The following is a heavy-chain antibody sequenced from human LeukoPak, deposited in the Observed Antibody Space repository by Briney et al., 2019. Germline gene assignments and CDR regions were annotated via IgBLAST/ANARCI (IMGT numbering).Heavy chain of an antibody. J-gene: IGHJ5*02. CDR1: GGSISSGGYS. Sequence: SETLSLTCTVSGGSISSGGYSWSWIRQHPGKGLEWIGYIYYSGSTYYNPSLKSRVTISVDTSKNQFSLKLSSVTAADTAVYYCARRWDWFDPWDQGTLVTVSS. D-gene: IGHD4-23*01. CDR2: IYYSGST. CDR3: ARRWDWFDP. V-gene: IGHV4-31*03.